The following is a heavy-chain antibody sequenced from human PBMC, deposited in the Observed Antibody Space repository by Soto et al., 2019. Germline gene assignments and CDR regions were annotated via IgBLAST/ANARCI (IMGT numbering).Heavy chain of an antibody. Sequence: PSETRSLTCAVYGGSFSGYYWGWIRQPPGKGLEWIGEINHSGSTNYNPSLKSRVTISVDTSKNQFSLKLSSVTAADTAVYYCARVVPGYYYYGMDVWGQGTTVTVSS. J-gene: IGHJ6*02. CDR2: INHSGST. CDR3: ARVVPGYYYYGMDV. V-gene: IGHV4-34*01. CDR1: GGSFSGYY.